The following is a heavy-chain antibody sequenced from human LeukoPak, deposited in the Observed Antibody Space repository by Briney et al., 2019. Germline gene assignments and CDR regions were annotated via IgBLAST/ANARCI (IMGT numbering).Heavy chain of an antibody. CDR1: GGTFSSYA. CDR3: ARGGYYYDSSGYVRGNAFDI. V-gene: IGHV1-69*05. Sequence: SVKVSCKASGGTFSSYAISWVRQAPGQGLDWMGWIIPIFGTANYAQKFQGRVTITTDESTSTAYMELSSLRSEDTAVYYCARGGYYYDSSGYVRGNAFDIWGQGTMVTVSS. D-gene: IGHD3-22*01. CDR2: IIPIFGTA. J-gene: IGHJ3*02.